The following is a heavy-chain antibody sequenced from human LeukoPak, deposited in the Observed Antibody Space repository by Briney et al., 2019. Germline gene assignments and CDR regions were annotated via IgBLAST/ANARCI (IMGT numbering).Heavy chain of an antibody. Sequence: EASVKVSCKASGGTFSSYAISWVRQAPGQGLEWMGGIIPIFGTANYAQKFQGRVTITADESTSTAYMELSSLRSEDTAVYYCARVGYSSARYRGFEYWGQGTLVTVSS. V-gene: IGHV1-69*13. CDR3: ARVGYSSARYRGFEY. J-gene: IGHJ4*02. CDR1: GGTFSSYA. D-gene: IGHD6-19*01. CDR2: IIPIFGTA.